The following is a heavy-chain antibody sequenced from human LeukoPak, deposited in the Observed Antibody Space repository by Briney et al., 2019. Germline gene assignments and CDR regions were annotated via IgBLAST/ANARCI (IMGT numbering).Heavy chain of an antibody. Sequence: PGGSLRLSCAASGFTFSSYGMRWVRQAPGKGLEWVAFIRYDGSNKYYADSVKRRFTISRDKSKNTLYLQMNSLRAEDTAVYYCAKVCLTTVTTSAFDYWGQGTLVTVSS. CDR3: AKVCLTTVTTSAFDY. CDR2: IRYDGSNK. CDR1: GFTFSSYG. J-gene: IGHJ4*02. D-gene: IGHD4-17*01. V-gene: IGHV3-30*02.